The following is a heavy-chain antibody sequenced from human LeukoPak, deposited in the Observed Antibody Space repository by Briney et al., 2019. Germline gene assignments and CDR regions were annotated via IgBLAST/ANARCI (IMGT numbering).Heavy chain of an antibody. D-gene: IGHD2-8*01. Sequence: NASETLSLTCTVSGGSISSYYWSWIRQPPGKGLEWIGYIYYSGSTNYNPSLKSRVTISVDTSKNQFSLKLSSVTAADTAVYYCASSFVPYYFDYWGQGTLVTVSS. J-gene: IGHJ4*02. CDR2: IYYSGST. CDR1: GGSISSYY. CDR3: ASSFVPYYFDY. V-gene: IGHV4-59*01.